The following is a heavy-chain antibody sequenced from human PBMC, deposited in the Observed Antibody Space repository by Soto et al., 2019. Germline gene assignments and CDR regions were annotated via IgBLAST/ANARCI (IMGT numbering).Heavy chain of an antibody. Sequence: GGSLRITSAASGFIFSDYYMCWLRQAPEKGQEWVSYISSRNSYTNYEDSMKGRFTISRDNAKNSLYLQMNSLRAEDTAVYYCETEEDILTGSDAFDILGQGTMVTVSS. CDR2: ISSRNSYT. CDR3: ETEEDILTGSDAFDI. J-gene: IGHJ3*02. V-gene: IGHV3-11*05. D-gene: IGHD3-9*01. CDR1: GFIFSDYY.